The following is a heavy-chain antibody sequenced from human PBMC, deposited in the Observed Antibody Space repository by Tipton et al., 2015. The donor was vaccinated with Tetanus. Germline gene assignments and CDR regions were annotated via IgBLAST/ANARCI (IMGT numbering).Heavy chain of an antibody. Sequence: QLVQSGAEVKKPGASVIVSCKASGYTFTGYYIHWVRQAPGQGLEWMGRMNSNTGDTYSAQNFQGRVTMTRETSISTAYMELSRLASDDTAMYYCVARGDLGFDYWGQGTRVTVSS. V-gene: IGHV1-2*06. J-gene: IGHJ4*02. CDR3: VARGDLGFDY. D-gene: IGHD3-16*01. CDR2: MNSNTGDT. CDR1: GYTFTGYY.